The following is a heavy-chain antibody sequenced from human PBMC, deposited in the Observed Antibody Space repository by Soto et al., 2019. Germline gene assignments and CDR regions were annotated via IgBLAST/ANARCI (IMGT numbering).Heavy chain of an antibody. CDR2: IYYSGNT. V-gene: IGHV4-61*01. D-gene: IGHD1-26*01. Sequence: QVQLQESGPGLVKPSETLSLTCTVSGGSVSSANYYWGWTRQPPGKGLEWIGSIYYSGNTNYNPSLNSRVTISVDTSKNQFSLRLSSVTAADTAVYYCARVSGSYYHVYYFDYWGQGTLVTVSS. CDR1: GGSVSSANYY. CDR3: ARVSGSYYHVYYFDY. J-gene: IGHJ4*02.